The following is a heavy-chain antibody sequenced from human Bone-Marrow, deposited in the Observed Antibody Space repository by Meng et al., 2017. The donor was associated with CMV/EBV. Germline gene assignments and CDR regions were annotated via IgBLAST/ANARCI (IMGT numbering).Heavy chain of an antibody. CDR2: ISGSGGST. CDR3: AKQGDYDFWSGYLGYFDY. D-gene: IGHD3-3*01. Sequence: GESLKISCAASGFTFSSYAMSWVRQAPGKGLEWVSAISGSGGSTYYADSVKGRFTISRDNSKNTLYLQMNSLRAEDTAVYYCAKQGDYDFWSGYLGYFDYWGQGTLVNFAS. CDR1: GFTFSSYA. J-gene: IGHJ4*02. V-gene: IGHV3-23*01.